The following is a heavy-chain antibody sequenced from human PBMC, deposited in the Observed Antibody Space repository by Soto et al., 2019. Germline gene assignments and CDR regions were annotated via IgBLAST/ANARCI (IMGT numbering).Heavy chain of an antibody. CDR1: GFTFSSYE. D-gene: IGHD3-10*01. CDR3: ARDADHLLRRGSIRYGMDV. Sequence: HPGGSLRLSCAASGFTFSSYEMNWVRQAPGKGLEWVSYISSSGSTIYYADSVKGRFTISRDNAKNSLYLQMNSLRAEDTAVYYCARDADHLLRRGSIRYGMDVWGQGTTVTVSS. CDR2: ISSSGSTI. J-gene: IGHJ6*02. V-gene: IGHV3-48*03.